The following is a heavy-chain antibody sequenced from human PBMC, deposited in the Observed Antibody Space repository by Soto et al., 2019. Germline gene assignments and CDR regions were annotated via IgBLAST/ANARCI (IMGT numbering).Heavy chain of an antibody. D-gene: IGHD6-25*01. V-gene: IGHV4-39*01. CDR2: IYFTGNT. CDR1: GGSITSSSHF. CDR3: AGQTFTIAAASYGRSNWFDP. Sequence: LSLTCTASGGSITSSSHFWGWVRQPPGKGLEWIGTIYFTGNTYYTPSLKSRLTMSIDTSKNEFSLRLNSVTAADTAVYYCAGQTFTIAAASYGRSNWFDPWGPGTLVTAPQ. J-gene: IGHJ5*02.